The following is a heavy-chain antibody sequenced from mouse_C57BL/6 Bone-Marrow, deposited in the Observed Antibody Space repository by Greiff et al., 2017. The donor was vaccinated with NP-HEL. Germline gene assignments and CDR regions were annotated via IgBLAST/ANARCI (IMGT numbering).Heavy chain of an antibody. D-gene: IGHD1-1*01. V-gene: IGHV1-76*01. CDR1: GYTFTDYY. CDR2: IYPGSGNT. Sequence: VQLQQSGAELVRPGASVKLSCKASGYTFTDYYINWVKQRPGQGLEWIARIYPGSGNTYYNEKFKGKATLTAEKSSSTAYMQLSSLTSEDSAVYFCARELPLYFDYWGQGTTLTVSS. J-gene: IGHJ2*01. CDR3: ARELPLYFDY.